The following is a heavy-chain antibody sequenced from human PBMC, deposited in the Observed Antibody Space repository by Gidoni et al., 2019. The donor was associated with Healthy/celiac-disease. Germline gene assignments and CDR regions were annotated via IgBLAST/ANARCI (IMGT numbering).Heavy chain of an antibody. J-gene: IGHJ5*02. Sequence: EVQLVESGGGLVQPGGSLRLSCAASGFTFSSYWMSWVRQAPGKGLEWVANIKQDGSEKYYVDSVKGRFTISRDNAKNSLYLQMNSLRAEDTAVYYCARDRGRDGYNFQDWFDPWGQGTLVTVSS. D-gene: IGHD5-12*01. V-gene: IGHV3-7*03. CDR2: IKQDGSEK. CDR3: ARDRGRDGYNFQDWFDP. CDR1: GFTFSSYW.